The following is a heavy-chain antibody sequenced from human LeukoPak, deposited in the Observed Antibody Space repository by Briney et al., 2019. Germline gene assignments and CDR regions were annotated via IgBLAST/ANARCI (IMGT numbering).Heavy chain of an antibody. CDR1: GGSVSSGSYY. CDR3: ARSSLERRTFFDY. D-gene: IGHD1-1*01. Sequence: PSETLSLTCTVSGGSVSSGSYYWSWIRQPPGKGLEWIGYIYYSGSTNYNPSLKSRVTISVDMSKNQFSLKLSSVTAADTAVYYCARSSLERRTFFDYWGQGTLVTVSS. V-gene: IGHV4-61*01. CDR2: IYYSGST. J-gene: IGHJ4*02.